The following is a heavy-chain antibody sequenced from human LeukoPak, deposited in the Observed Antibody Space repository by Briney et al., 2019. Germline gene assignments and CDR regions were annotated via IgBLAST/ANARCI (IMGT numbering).Heavy chain of an antibody. V-gene: IGHV4-39*07. CDR1: GGSISGSNHY. CDR3: ARRVIFGVLTINWFDP. CDR2: TLYTGTT. D-gene: IGHD3-3*02. J-gene: IGHJ5*02. Sequence: SETLSLTCTVSGGSISGSNHYWGWIRQPPGKGLEWIGSTLYTGTTHYNPSFKSRATLSVDTSKKQVSLRLTSVTAADTAVYYCARRVIFGVLTINWFDPWGQGTLVTVSS.